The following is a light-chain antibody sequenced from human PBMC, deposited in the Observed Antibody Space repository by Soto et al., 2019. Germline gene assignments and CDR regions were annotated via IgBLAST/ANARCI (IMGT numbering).Light chain of an antibody. Sequence: IVFTQSPATLSLSPGERATLSCRASQSVTKYLAWYQQKPGQAPRLLIYDTSNRAPGIPARFSGSGSGTDFTLTINNLESEDSGIYYCQQRYNWLTFGGGTKVDIK. CDR1: QSVTKY. CDR2: DTS. J-gene: IGKJ4*01. CDR3: QQRYNWLT. V-gene: IGKV3-11*01.